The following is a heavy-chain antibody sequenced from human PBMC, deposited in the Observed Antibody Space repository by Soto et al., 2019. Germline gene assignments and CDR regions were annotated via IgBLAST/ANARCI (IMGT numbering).Heavy chain of an antibody. V-gene: IGHV6-1*01. CDR3: ARGPSPLDP. J-gene: IGHJ5*02. CDR1: GDSVSSNSAS. CDR2: TYYRSKWYS. Sequence: SQTFSLTCAISGDSVSSNSASWNLIRQSPARGLEWLGRTYYRSKWYSYYAPSVKSRITIKPDTSKNQFSLQLNSVTPEDTAVYYCARGPSPLDPWGQGILVTVYS.